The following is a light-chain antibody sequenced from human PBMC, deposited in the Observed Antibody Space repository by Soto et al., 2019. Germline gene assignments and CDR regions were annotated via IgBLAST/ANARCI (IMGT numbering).Light chain of an antibody. J-gene: IGKJ1*01. CDR1: PSVGSY. CDR3: QQRNNWPTTWT. Sequence: EMVLPQSPATLSLSQGERATLSFRASPSVGSYLAWYPQKPGQAPMLLISGASNRAPGIPARFSGSGSGTEFTISINSLEPEDFAVYYWQQRNNWPTTWTFGQGTKVEIK. CDR2: GAS. V-gene: IGKV3-11*01.